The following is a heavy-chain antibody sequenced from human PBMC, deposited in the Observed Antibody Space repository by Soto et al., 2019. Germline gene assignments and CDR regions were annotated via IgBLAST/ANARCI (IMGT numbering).Heavy chain of an antibody. CDR2: IKSKTDGGTT. CDR3: SCLPWGYYYCGMDV. CDR1: GFTFSNAW. Sequence: EVQLVESGGGLVKPGGSLRLSCAASGFTFSNAWMNWVRQAPGKGLEWVGRIKSKTDGGTTDYAAPVKGRFTISRDDSNSRLYLQMNSLKTEDTAVYYCSCLPWGYYYCGMDVLGQGTTVTVSS. J-gene: IGHJ6*02. D-gene: IGHD1-26*01. V-gene: IGHV3-15*07.